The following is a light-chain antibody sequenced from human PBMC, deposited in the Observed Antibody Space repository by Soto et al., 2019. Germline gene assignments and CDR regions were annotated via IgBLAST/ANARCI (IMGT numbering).Light chain of an antibody. V-gene: IGKV3-20*01. CDR3: QQYGTSPWT. Sequence: EIVLTQSPGTLSLSPGERATLSCRASQSVDSSYLAWYQQKPGQAPRLLIYGAYSRATGSPDRFSGSGSGTDFTLTISRLEPEDFAVYYCQQYGTSPWTFGQGTKVEIK. CDR2: GAY. CDR1: QSVDSSY. J-gene: IGKJ1*01.